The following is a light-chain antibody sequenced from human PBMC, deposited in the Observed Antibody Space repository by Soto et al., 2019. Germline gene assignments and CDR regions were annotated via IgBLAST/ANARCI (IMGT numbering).Light chain of an antibody. V-gene: IGLV1-51*01. CDR3: GTWDSSLSVYV. Sequence: QSVLTQPPSVSAAPGQKVTISCSGSSSNIGNNYVSWYQQLPGTAPKLLIYDNNKRPSGIPDRFSGSKSGTSATLGITGLQTGDEADYYCGTWDSSLSVYVFGTGTKLTAL. CDR2: DNN. CDR1: SSNIGNNY. J-gene: IGLJ1*01.